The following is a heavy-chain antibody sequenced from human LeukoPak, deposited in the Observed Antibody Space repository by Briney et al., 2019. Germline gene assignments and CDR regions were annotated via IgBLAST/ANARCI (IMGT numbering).Heavy chain of an antibody. Sequence: GASVKVSCKASGYTLTGYYMHWVRQAPGQGLEWMGWINPISGVTNYAQNFQGRVTMTGDTSTSTVYMELSSLRSEDTAVYYCARDGATYYYDSSGYYYFDYWGQGTLVTVSS. CDR3: ARDGATYYYDSSGYYYFDY. D-gene: IGHD3-22*01. J-gene: IGHJ4*02. V-gene: IGHV1-2*02. CDR1: GYTLTGYY. CDR2: INPISGVT.